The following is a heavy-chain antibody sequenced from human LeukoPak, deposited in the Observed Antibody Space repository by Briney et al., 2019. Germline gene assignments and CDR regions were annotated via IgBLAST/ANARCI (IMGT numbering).Heavy chain of an antibody. CDR3: ARAPATMVTAEDHFDI. CDR2: ISYRGVT. CDR1: GGSISSYY. D-gene: IGHD5-12*01. J-gene: IGHJ3*02. Sequence: SETLSLTCTVSGGSISSYYWSWIRQPPGKGLEWVGYISYRGVTNYNPSLKGRVTISLDTSKNQFSLTVKSVTAADTAVYYCARAPATMVTAEDHFDIWGQGTMVTVPS. V-gene: IGHV4-59*01.